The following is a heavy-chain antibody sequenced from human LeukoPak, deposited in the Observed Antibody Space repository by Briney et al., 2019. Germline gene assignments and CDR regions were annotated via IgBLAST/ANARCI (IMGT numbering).Heavy chain of an antibody. J-gene: IGHJ5*02. CDR3: ARSGDVEWFQFDP. Sequence: SETLPLTCTVSGYSISSGYYWAWIRQPPGKGLEWIGYIYYSGSTNYNPSLKSRVTISVDTSKNQFSLKLSSVTAADTAVYYCARSGDVEWFQFDPWGQGTLVTVSS. D-gene: IGHD3-9*01. CDR2: IYYSGST. CDR1: GYSISSGYY. V-gene: IGHV4-61*05.